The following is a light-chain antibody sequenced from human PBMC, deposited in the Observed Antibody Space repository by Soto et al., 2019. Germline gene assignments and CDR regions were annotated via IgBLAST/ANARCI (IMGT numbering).Light chain of an antibody. Sequence: QSALTQPAAVSGSPGQTITISCIGSNSDIGSYILVSWYRQHPGNVPKLLIYEGSRRPSGISNRFSGSKSANTASLTISGLQAEDEADYYCYSKITGGSFVFGTGTKLTVL. V-gene: IGLV2-23*01. CDR2: EGS. CDR3: YSKITGGSFV. J-gene: IGLJ1*01. CDR1: NSDIGSYIL.